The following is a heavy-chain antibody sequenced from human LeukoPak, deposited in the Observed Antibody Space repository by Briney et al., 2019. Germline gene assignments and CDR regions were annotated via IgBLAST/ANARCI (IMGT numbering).Heavy chain of an antibody. CDR1: GFTFDDYA. V-gene: IGHV3-30-3*01. CDR3: ASNPPHYYDSSGYYYDY. CDR2: ISYDGSNK. Sequence: PGGSLRLSCAASGFTFDDYAMHWVRQAPGKGLEWVAVISYDGSNKYYADSVKGRFTISRDNSKNTLYLQMNSLRAENTAVYYCASNPPHYYDSSGYYYDYWGQGTLVTVSS. J-gene: IGHJ4*02. D-gene: IGHD3-22*01.